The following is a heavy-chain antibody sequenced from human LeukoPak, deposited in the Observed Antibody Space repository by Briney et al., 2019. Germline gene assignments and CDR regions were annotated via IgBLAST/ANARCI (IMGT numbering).Heavy chain of an antibody. J-gene: IGHJ4*02. CDR2: IKQDGSEK. CDR1: GFTFGTYW. CDR3: ARDYGGSYYLDC. Sequence: GGSLRLSCAASGFTFGTYWMSWVRQAPGKGLEWVANIKQDGSEKYYVDSVKGRFTISRDNAKNSLYLQMNSLRAEDTAVYYCARDYGGSYYLDCWGQGTPVTVSS. V-gene: IGHV3-7*01. D-gene: IGHD1-26*01.